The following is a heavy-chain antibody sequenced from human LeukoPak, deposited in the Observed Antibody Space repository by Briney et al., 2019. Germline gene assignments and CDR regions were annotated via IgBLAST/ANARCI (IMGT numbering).Heavy chain of an antibody. CDR1: GYTFTGYY. Sequence: ASVKVSCKASGYTFTGYYMHWVRQAPGQGLEWMGWINPNSGGTNYAQKFQGRVTMTRDTSISTAYMELSRLRSDDTAGYYCARFRVVIRALDYWGEGTLVTVSS. CDR2: INPNSGGT. V-gene: IGHV1-2*02. CDR3: ARFRVVIRALDY. J-gene: IGHJ4*02. D-gene: IGHD3-3*01.